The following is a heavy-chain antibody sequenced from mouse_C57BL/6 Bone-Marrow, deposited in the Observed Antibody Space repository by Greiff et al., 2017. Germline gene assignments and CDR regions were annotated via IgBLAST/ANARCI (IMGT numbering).Heavy chain of an antibody. CDR3: TRGDYDVPYYYAMDY. J-gene: IGHJ4*01. D-gene: IGHD2-4*01. CDR1: GYTFTDYE. CDR2: IDPETGGT. V-gene: IGHV1-15*01. Sequence: VQLQQSGAELVRPGASVTLSCKASGYTFTDYEMHWVKQTPVHGLEWIGAIDPETGGTAYNQKFKGKAILTADKSSSTAYMELRSLTSEDSAVYYCTRGDYDVPYYYAMDYWGQGTSVTVSS.